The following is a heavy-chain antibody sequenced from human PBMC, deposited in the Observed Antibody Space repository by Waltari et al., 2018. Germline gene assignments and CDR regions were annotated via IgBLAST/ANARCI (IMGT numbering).Heavy chain of an antibody. CDR2: VSNSRSA. J-gene: IGHJ5*02. CDR1: GGSIRNSY. V-gene: IGHV4-59*08. D-gene: IGHD6-25*01. Sequence: QVQLQESGPGLVQPSETLSLTCAVSGGSIRNSYWSWSRPPTGKGLEWIGSVSNSRSANDYHSLTSRLTSAPDTDQGGLSRRRTAVTAADTAVYYCARHSQGYCSGTHCLNWFDPGGQGTLLTVSS. CDR3: ARHSQGYCSGTHCLNWFDP.